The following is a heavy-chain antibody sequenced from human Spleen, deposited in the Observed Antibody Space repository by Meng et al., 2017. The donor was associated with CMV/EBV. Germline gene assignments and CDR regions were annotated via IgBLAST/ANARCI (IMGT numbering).Heavy chain of an antibody. Sequence: GSLRLSCTVSGGSISSSSYYWGWIRQPPGKGLEWIGSIYYSGSTYYNPSLKSRVTISVDTSKNQFSLKLSSVTAADTAVYYCARVNWNYAYFDYWGQGTLVTVSS. V-gene: IGHV4-39*07. CDR2: IYYSGST. CDR3: ARVNWNYAYFDY. J-gene: IGHJ4*02. D-gene: IGHD1-7*01. CDR1: GGSISSSSYY.